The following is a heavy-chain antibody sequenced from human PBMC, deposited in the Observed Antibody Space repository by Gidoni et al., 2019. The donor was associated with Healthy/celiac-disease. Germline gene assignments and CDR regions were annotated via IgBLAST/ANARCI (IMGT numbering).Heavy chain of an antibody. CDR2: IYYSGST. J-gene: IGHJ6*04. D-gene: IGHD4-4*01. V-gene: IGHV4-39*01. CDR1: GGSLSSSSYY. Sequence: QLQLQESGPGLVKPSETLSLTCTVSGGSLSSSSYYWGWIRQPPGKGLEWIGSIYYSGSTYYNPSLKSRVTISVDTSKNQFSLKLSSVTAADTAVYYCARRYSYYYGMDVWGKGTTVTVSS. CDR3: ARRYSYYYGMDV.